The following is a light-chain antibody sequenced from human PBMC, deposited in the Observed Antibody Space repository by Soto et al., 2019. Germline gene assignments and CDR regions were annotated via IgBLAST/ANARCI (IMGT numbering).Light chain of an antibody. Sequence: VNITCRASQGIRNDLGWYQQKPGKAPNLLIYAASSLQSGVPSRISGSGSGTDFTLTISSLQPEDFATYYCHQSYSTPQTFGQGTKVDIK. V-gene: IGKV1-39*01. CDR3: HQSYSTPQT. CDR2: AAS. J-gene: IGKJ1*01. CDR1: QGIRND.